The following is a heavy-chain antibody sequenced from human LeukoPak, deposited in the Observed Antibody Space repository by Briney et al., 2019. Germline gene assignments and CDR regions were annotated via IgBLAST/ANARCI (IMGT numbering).Heavy chain of an antibody. CDR3: ATAYHTGYYPYYYYYYYMDV. CDR2: ISYDGSNK. D-gene: IGHD3-22*01. J-gene: IGHJ6*03. Sequence: SGKSLRLSCAASGFTFSSYAMHWVRQAPGKGLEWVAVISYDGSNKYYADSVKGRFTISRDNSKNTLYLQMNSLRAEDTAVYYCATAYHTGYYPYYYYYYYMDVWGKGTTVTVSS. V-gene: IGHV3-30*01. CDR1: GFTFSSYA.